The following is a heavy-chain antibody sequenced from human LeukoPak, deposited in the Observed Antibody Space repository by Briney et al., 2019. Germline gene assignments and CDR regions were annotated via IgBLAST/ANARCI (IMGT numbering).Heavy chain of an antibody. V-gene: IGHV3-48*03. D-gene: IGHD2-2*01. CDR3: ARTAYCSSTSCYAGTGWFDP. CDR1: GFTFSSYE. CDR2: ISSSGSTI. J-gene: IGHJ5*02. Sequence: GGSLRLSCAASGFTFSSYEMNWVRQAPGKGLEWVSYISSSGSTIYYADSVKGRFTISRDNAKNSLYLQMNSLRAEDTAVYYCARTAYCSSTSCYAGTGWFDPWGQGNLVTVSS.